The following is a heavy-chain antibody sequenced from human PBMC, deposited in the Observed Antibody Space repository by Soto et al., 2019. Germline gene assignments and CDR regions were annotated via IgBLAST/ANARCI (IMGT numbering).Heavy chain of an antibody. CDR2: INPNSGGT. Sequence: ASVKVSCKASGYTFTGYYMHWVRQAPGQGLEWMGWINPNSGGTNYAQKFQGRVTMTRDTSISTAYMELSRLRSDDTAVYYCARDMGYCSGGSCYRLFDYWGQGTMVTVYS. D-gene: IGHD2-15*01. V-gene: IGHV1-2*02. J-gene: IGHJ4*02. CDR1: GYTFTGYY. CDR3: ARDMGYCSGGSCYRLFDY.